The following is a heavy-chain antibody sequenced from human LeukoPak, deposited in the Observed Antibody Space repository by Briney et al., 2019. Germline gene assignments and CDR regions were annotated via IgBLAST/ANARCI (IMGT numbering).Heavy chain of an antibody. D-gene: IGHD6-13*01. CDR1: GGSFSGYY. V-gene: IGHV4-34*01. J-gene: IGHJ4*02. CDR3: ARGYRIAAAAPLY. Sequence: SETLSLTCAVYGGSFSGYYWSWIRQPPGKGLEWIGEINHSGSTNYNPSLKSRVTISVDTSKNQFSLKLSSATAADTAVYYCARGYRIAAAAPLYWGQGTLVTVSS. CDR2: INHSGST.